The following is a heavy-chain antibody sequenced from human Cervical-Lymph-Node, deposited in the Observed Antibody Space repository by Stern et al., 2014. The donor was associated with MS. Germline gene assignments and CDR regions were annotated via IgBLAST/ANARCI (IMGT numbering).Heavy chain of an antibody. CDR3: ARYCIATTGFRFWYFDV. CDR1: GFSLNSDGMC. D-gene: IGHD4-17*01. Sequence: ESGPALVKPTQTLTLTCAFSGFSLNSDGMCVGWIRQSPGKAPEWLALIAWGDDKYYSKSLQTRLTISKDTSKNHVVLTMTNMDPVDTAAYYCARYCIATTGFRFWYFDVWGRGTLVTVSS. J-gene: IGHJ2*01. CDR2: IAWGDDK. V-gene: IGHV2-70*01.